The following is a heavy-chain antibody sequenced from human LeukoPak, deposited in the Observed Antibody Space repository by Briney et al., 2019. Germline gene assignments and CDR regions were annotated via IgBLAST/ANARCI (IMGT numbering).Heavy chain of an antibody. Sequence: GGSLRLSCAASGFTFSDYYMSWIRQAPGEGLEWVSYISSSGSTIYYADSVKGRFTISRDNAKNSLYLQMNSLRAEDTAVYYCARESRLRYFDWLLGDAFDIWGQGTMVTVSS. CDR1: GFTFSDYY. V-gene: IGHV3-11*01. J-gene: IGHJ3*02. CDR3: ARESRLRYFDWLLGDAFDI. CDR2: ISSSGSTI. D-gene: IGHD3-9*01.